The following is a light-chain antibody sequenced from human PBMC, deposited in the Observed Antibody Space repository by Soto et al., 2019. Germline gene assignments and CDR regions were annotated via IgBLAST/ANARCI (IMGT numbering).Light chain of an antibody. CDR1: QDIRNT. CDR3: LQYYNFSWT. J-gene: IGKJ1*01. Sequence: AIQMTQSPSSLSASVGGRVTISFPASQDIRNTLAWYQQKPGEAPKLLIFAASNLQSGVPSRFSGSGSVTDFTLAITGLQPEDFATYYCLQYYNFSWTFGQGTKVDIK. CDR2: AAS. V-gene: IGKV1-6*01.